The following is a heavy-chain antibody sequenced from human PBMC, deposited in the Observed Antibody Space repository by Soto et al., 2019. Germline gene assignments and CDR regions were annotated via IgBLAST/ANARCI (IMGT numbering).Heavy chain of an antibody. CDR3: ASLMVRGGYYYYYYMDV. V-gene: IGHV4-34*01. J-gene: IGHJ6*03. Sequence: PSETMSLTSAVCVGSLSGYEWSWIRPPPGKGLEWIGEINHSGSTNYNPSLKSRVTISVDTSKNQFSLKLSSVTAADTAVYYCASLMVRGGYYYYYYMDVWGKGTTVTVSS. CDR2: INHSGST. D-gene: IGHD3-10*01. CDR1: VGSLSGYE.